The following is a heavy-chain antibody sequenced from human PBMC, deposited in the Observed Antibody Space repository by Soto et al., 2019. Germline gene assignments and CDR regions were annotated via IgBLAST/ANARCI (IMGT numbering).Heavy chain of an antibody. D-gene: IGHD3-22*01. Sequence: SETLSLTCTVSGGSISSYYSSWIRQPPGKGLEWIGCISHSGNTNYNPSLKSRVTISVDTSKNHFSLKLSSVTAADTAMYYCARQNYYNTTGYYYAFDYWGQGALVTVSS. CDR2: ISHSGNT. CDR3: ARQNYYNTTGYYYAFDY. V-gene: IGHV4-59*01. J-gene: IGHJ4*02. CDR1: GGSISSYY.